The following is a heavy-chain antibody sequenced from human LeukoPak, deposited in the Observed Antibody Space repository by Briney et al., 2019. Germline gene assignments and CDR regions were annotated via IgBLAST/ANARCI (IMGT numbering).Heavy chain of an antibody. D-gene: IGHD1-20*01. CDR2: IKSKTDGGTT. Sequence: GGSLRLSCAASGFTFSNAWMSWVRQAPGKGLEWVGRIKSKTDGGTTDYAAPVKGRFTISRDDSKNTLYLQMNSLKTEDTAVYYCTTDSSYNWNPREADYWGQGTMVTVSS. CDR1: GFTFSNAW. J-gene: IGHJ3*01. CDR3: TTDSSYNWNPREADY. V-gene: IGHV3-15*01.